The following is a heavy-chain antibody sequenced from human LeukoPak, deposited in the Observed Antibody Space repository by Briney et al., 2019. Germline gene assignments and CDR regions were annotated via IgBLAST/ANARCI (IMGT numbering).Heavy chain of an antibody. CDR1: GFTFSSYD. J-gene: IGHJ4*02. Sequence: GGSLRLSCAASGFTFSSYDMHWVRQAPGKGLEWVAVISYDGSNKYYADSVKGRFTISRDNSKNTLYLQMNSLRAEDTAVYYCARVASSGWGQGTLVIVSS. CDR3: ARVASSG. V-gene: IGHV3-30-3*01. D-gene: IGHD6-19*01. CDR2: ISYDGSNK.